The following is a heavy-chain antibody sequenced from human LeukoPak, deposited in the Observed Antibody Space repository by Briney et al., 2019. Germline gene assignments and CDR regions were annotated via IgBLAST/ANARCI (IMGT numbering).Heavy chain of an antibody. CDR3: ARVVPAAPDYYYYYMDV. Sequence: SETLSLTCTVSGGSFSSSTYYWDWIRQPPGKGLEWIGSIYYSGSTYYNPSLKSRVTISVDTSKNQFSLKLSSVTAADTAVYYCARVVPAAPDYYYYYMDVWGKGTTVTVSS. J-gene: IGHJ6*03. CDR2: IYYSGST. D-gene: IGHD2-2*01. CDR1: GGSFSSSTYY. V-gene: IGHV4-39*01.